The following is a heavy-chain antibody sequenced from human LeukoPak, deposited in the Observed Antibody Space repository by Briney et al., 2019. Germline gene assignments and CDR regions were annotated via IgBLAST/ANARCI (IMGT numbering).Heavy chain of an antibody. CDR1: GFTFDDYG. CDR3: ARVGVLGYMDV. Sequence: GGSLRLSCAASGFTFDDYGMSWVRQAPGKRLEWVSGINWNGGSTGYADSVKGRFTISRDNAKNSLYLQMNSLRAEDTALYYCARVGVLGYMDVWGKGTTVTVSS. CDR2: INWNGGST. D-gene: IGHD7-27*01. J-gene: IGHJ6*03. V-gene: IGHV3-20*04.